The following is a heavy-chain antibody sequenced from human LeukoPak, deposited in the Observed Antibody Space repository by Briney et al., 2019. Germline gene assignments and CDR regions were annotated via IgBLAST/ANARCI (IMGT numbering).Heavy chain of an antibody. CDR3: TRVLRWLRSAVYYYMDV. J-gene: IGHJ6*03. Sequence: GGSLRLSCTASGFTFGDYAMSWVRQAPGKGLEWVGFIRSKAYGGTTEYAASVKGRFTISRDDSKSIAYLQMNSLKTEDTAVYYCTRVLRWLRSAVYYYMDVWGKGTTVTISS. CDR2: IRSKAYGGTT. V-gene: IGHV3-49*04. D-gene: IGHD5-12*01. CDR1: GFTFGDYA.